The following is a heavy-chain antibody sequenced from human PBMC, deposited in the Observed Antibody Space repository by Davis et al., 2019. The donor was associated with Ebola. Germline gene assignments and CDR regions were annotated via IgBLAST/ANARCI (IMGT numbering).Heavy chain of an antibody. Sequence: SETLSLTCAVYGGSFSGYYWSWIRQPPGKGLEWIGEINHSGSTYYNPSLKSRVTISVDTSKNQFSLKLSSVTAADTAVYYCARGVGAITPFDYWGQGTLVTVSS. CDR3: ARGVGAITPFDY. CDR1: GGSFSGYY. J-gene: IGHJ4*02. D-gene: IGHD1-26*01. V-gene: IGHV4-34*01. CDR2: INHSGST.